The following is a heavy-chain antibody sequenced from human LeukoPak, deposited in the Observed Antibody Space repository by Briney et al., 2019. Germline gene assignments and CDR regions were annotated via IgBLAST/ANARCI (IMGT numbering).Heavy chain of an antibody. J-gene: IGHJ3*02. CDR2: INHSGST. V-gene: IGHV4-34*01. CDR3: ARETGDAFDI. Sequence: SETLSLTCAVYGGSFSGHYWSWIRQPPGKGLEWIGEINHSGSTNYNPSLKSRVTISVDTSKNQFSLKLSSVTAADTAVYYCARETGDAFDIWGQGTMVTVSS. CDR1: GGSFSGHY.